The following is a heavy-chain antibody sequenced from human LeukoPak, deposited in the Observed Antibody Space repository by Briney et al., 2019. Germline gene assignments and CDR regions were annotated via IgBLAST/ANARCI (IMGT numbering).Heavy chain of an antibody. Sequence: ASVKVSCKASGYTFTDYYMHWVRQAPGHGLEWMGRIIPSGGATTYAQRFQGRVTMTSDTSTTTVYMELSSLRSEDTAIYYCARDAYGSDYWGQGTLVTVSS. J-gene: IGHJ4*02. CDR1: GYTFTDYY. CDR2: IIPSGGAT. CDR3: ARDAYGSDY. V-gene: IGHV1-46*01. D-gene: IGHD3-10*01.